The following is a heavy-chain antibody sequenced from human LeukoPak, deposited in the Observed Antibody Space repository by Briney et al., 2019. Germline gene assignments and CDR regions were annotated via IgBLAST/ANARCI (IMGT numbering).Heavy chain of an antibody. Sequence: GGSLRLSRAASGFTFSSYSKNWVRQAPGKGLEWVSYISSSSSTIYYGDSVKGRFTITRDNANNSLYLQMNSLRAEDTAVYYCARVTIFGVVSPRYYYMDVWGKGTTVTVSS. CDR2: ISSSSSTI. J-gene: IGHJ6*03. D-gene: IGHD3-3*01. CDR1: GFTFSSYS. CDR3: ARVTIFGVVSPRYYYMDV. V-gene: IGHV3-48*01.